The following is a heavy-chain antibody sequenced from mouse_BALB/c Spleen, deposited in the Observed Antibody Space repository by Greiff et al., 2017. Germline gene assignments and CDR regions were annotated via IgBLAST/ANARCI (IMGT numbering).Heavy chain of an antibody. CDR2: ISNGGGST. CDR1: GFTFSSYT. CDR3: ARHPSYYGSSYDYAMDY. V-gene: IGHV5-12-2*01. J-gene: IGHJ4*01. Sequence: EVHLVESGGGLVQPGGSLKLSCAASGFTFSSYTMSWVRQTPEKRLEWVAYISNGGGSTYYPDTVKGRFTISRDNAKNTLYLQMSSLKSEDTAMYYCARHPSYYGSSYDYAMDYWGQGTSVTVSS. D-gene: IGHD1-1*01.